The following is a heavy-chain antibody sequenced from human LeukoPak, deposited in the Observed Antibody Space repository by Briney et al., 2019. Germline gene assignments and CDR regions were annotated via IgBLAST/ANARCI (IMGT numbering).Heavy chain of an antibody. J-gene: IGHJ4*02. Sequence: GASVKVSCKASGYTFTGYYMHWVRQAPGQGLEWMGWINPNSGGTNYAQKFQGRVTMTRDTSISTAYMELSRLRSDDTAVYYCARGHDYVWGSYRLDYWGQGTLVTVSS. V-gene: IGHV1-2*02. CDR2: INPNSGGT. CDR3: ARGHDYVWGSYRLDY. D-gene: IGHD3-16*02. CDR1: GYTFTGYY.